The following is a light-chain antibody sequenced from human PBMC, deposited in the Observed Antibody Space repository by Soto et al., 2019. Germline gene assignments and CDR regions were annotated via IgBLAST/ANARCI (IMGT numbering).Light chain of an antibody. J-gene: IGKJ3*01. Sequence: EIVLTRSPGTLSLSPGERATLSCRASQSVRSSYLAWYQQKPGQAPRLLIYGASIRATGIPDRFGGSGSGTDFTLTISRLEPEDFAVYYCHQYGDSPLFGPGTKVDIK. V-gene: IGKV3-20*01. CDR3: HQYGDSPL. CDR1: QSVRSSY. CDR2: GAS.